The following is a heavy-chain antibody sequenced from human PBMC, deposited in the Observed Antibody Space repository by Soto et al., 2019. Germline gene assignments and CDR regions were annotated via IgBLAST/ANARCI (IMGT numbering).Heavy chain of an antibody. V-gene: IGHV1-18*01. Sequence: QGQLVQSGPEAKKPGASVKVSCKASGYTFSRYGISWVRQAPGQGLEWMGWISGYNGDTKYAQKVKGRGTMTIDTSTYTAYMELRSLTSDDTAIYYCAKNGQPPYYYYGMDVWGQGTTVTVSS. CDR1: GYTFSRYG. CDR2: ISGYNGDT. J-gene: IGHJ6*02. CDR3: AKNGQPPYYYYGMDV. D-gene: IGHD2-8*01.